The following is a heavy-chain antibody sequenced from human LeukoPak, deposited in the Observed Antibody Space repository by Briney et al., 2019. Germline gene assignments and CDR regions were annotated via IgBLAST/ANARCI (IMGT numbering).Heavy chain of an antibody. CDR3: AKDHVWGFGYYFDD. CDR2: ISYDGSNK. CDR1: GFTFSSYG. D-gene: IGHD3-16*01. J-gene: IGHJ4*02. Sequence: PGRSLRLSCAASGFTFSSYGMHWVRQAPGKGLEWVAVISYDGSNKYYGDSVKGRFTISRDNSKNTLYLQMNSLRGEDTAVYYCAKDHVWGFGYYFDDWGQGTLVTVSS. V-gene: IGHV3-30*18.